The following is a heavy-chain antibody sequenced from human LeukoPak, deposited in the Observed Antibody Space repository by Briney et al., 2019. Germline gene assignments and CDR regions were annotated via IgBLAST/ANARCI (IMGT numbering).Heavy chain of an antibody. CDR1: GFTFSNYW. D-gene: IGHD1-26*01. V-gene: IGHV3-7*01. Sequence: PGGSLRLSCAVSGFTFSNYWMSWARQSPGKGLEWVANIYLDGSRAYYVDSVKGRFTISRDNSKNTLYLQMNSLTTKDTAVYYCATDSEVLPTNFAYWGQGTLVTVSS. J-gene: IGHJ4*02. CDR2: IYLDGSRA. CDR3: ATDSEVLPTNFAY.